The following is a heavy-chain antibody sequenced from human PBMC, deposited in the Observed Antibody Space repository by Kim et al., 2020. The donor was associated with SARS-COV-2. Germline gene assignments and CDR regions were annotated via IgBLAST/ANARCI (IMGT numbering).Heavy chain of an antibody. V-gene: IGHV1-69*04. CDR2: ITPTVGTA. J-gene: IGHJ3*02. CDR3: AGSSGYYATDAWAFDT. CDR1: GGTFSSYA. D-gene: IGHD3-22*01. Sequence: SVKVSCKASGGTFSSYAISWVRQAPGQGLEWMGMITPTVGTANYAQKFQGRVTITADKSTSTAYMELSSLRSEDTAVYYCAGSSGYYATDAWAFDTWGQGTMVIVSS.